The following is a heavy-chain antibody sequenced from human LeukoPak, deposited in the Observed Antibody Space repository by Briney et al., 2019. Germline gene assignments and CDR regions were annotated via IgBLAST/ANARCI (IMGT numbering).Heavy chain of an antibody. J-gene: IGHJ4*02. CDR1: GGTFSNYA. D-gene: IGHD4-17*01. V-gene: IGHV1-69*13. CDR3: ARAGGSTVSHSDY. CDR2: IIPIFGTA. Sequence: ASVTVSCKASGGTFSNYAISWVRQAPGQGLDWMGGIIPIFGTANYAQKFQGRVTITADESTSTAYMELSSLRSEDTAVYYCARAGGSTVSHSDYWGQGTLVTVSS.